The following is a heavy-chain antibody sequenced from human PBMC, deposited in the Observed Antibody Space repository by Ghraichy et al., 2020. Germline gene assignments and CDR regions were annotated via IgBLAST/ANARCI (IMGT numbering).Heavy chain of an antibody. CDR1: GGSFSGYS. CDR2: INHSGST. Sequence: SETLSLTCAVYGGSFSGYSWSWIRQPPGKGLEWIGEINHSGSTNYNPSLKSRVTISVDTSKNQFSLKLSSVTAADTAVYYCARRGRRYPGSGATNWFDPWGQGTLVTVSS. D-gene: IGHD1-26*01. J-gene: IGHJ5*02. CDR3: ARRGRRYPGSGATNWFDP. V-gene: IGHV4-34*01.